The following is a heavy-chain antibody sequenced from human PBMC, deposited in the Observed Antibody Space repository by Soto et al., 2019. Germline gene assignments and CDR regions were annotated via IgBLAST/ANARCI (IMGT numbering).Heavy chain of an antibody. J-gene: IGHJ6*01. D-gene: IGHD3-10*01. CDR1: VVSISSGGYY. CDR3: ARDGFMVRGVLSYGMEV. CDR2: IYYSGST. Sequence: TLSLTCTFSVVSISSGGYYCSWIRQHPWKGLEWIGYIYYSGSTYYNPSLKSRVTISVDTSKNQFSLKLSSVTAADTAVYYCARDGFMVRGVLSYGMEVLGQGTTVNVSS. V-gene: IGHV4-31*02.